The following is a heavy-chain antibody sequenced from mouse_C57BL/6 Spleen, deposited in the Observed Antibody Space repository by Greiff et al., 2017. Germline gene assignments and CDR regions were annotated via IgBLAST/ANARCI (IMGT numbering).Heavy chain of an antibody. V-gene: IGHV5-17*01. J-gene: IGHJ4*01. CDR1: GFTFSDYG. CDR2: ISSGSSTI. CDR3: ARLDSNYSYYARDY. Sequence: EVKLMESGGGLVKPGGSLKLSCAASGFTFSDYGMHWVRQAPEQGLEWVAYISSGSSTIYYADKVKGRFTLSRDKAKNTLFLQMTSLRSEDTAMYYCARLDSNYSYYARDYWGQGTSVTVSS. D-gene: IGHD2-5*01.